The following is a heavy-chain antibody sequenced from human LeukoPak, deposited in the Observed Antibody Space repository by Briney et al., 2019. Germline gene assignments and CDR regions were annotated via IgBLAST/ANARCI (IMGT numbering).Heavy chain of an antibody. CDR3: ARDQSPFTDYDSSGFDY. V-gene: IGHV3-33*01. D-gene: IGHD3-22*01. Sequence: GGSLRLSCAASGFTFSSYGMHWVRQAPGKGLEGVAVIWYDGSNKYYADSVKGRFTISRDNYKNTMYLQMNSLRAEDTAVYYCARDQSPFTDYDSSGFDYWGQGTLVTVSS. J-gene: IGHJ4*02. CDR1: GFTFSSYG. CDR2: IWYDGSNK.